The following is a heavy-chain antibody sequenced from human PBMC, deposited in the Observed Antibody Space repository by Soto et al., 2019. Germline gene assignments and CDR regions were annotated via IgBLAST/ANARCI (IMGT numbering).Heavy chain of an antibody. CDR3: ARNLRDWQQLAVDY. D-gene: IGHD6-13*01. Sequence: EASVKVSCKASGYTFTSYGISWVRQAPGQGLEWMGWISAYNGNTNYAQKLQGRVTMTTDTSTSTAYMELRSLRSDDTAVYYCARNLRDWQQLAVDYWGQGTLVTVSS. V-gene: IGHV1-18*01. CDR1: GYTFTSYG. CDR2: ISAYNGNT. J-gene: IGHJ4*02.